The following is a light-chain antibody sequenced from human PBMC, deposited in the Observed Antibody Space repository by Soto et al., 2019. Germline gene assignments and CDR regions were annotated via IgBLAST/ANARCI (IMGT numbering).Light chain of an antibody. CDR2: QDS. CDR1: KLGDKY. Sequence: SYELTQPPSVSVSPGQTASITCSGDKLGDKYACWYQQKPGQSPVLVIYQDSKRPSGIPERFSGSNSGNTATLTISGTQAMEEADYYCQAWDSSFAVFGGGTQLTA. CDR3: QAWDSSFAV. V-gene: IGLV3-1*01. J-gene: IGLJ7*02.